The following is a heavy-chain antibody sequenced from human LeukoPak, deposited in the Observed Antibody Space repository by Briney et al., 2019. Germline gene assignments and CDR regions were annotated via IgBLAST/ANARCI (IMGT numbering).Heavy chain of an antibody. CDR2: INTDGSST. V-gene: IGHV3-74*01. CDR3: ARDLDGYRSGNGA. J-gene: IGHJ5*02. Sequence: GGSLRLSGEASGFTFSNYWMHWVRQAPGRGLVWVSRINTDGSSTDYADSVKGRFTISRDNAKNTLYLQMNSLRAEDTAVYYCARDLDGYRSGNGAWGQGTLVTVSS. CDR1: GFTFSNYW. D-gene: IGHD5-12*01.